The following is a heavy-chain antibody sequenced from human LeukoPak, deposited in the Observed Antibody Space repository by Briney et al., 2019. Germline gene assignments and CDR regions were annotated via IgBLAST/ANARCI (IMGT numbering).Heavy chain of an antibody. CDR2: ISGSGGST. Sequence: GGSLRLSCAASGFTFSSYAMHWVRQAPGKGLEWVSAISGSGGSTYYADSVKGRFTISRDNSKNTLYLQMNSLRAEDTAVYYCAKNYYDILTGYYIDWGQGTLVTVSS. D-gene: IGHD3-9*01. CDR1: GFTFSSYA. CDR3: AKNYYDILTGYYID. J-gene: IGHJ4*02. V-gene: IGHV3-23*01.